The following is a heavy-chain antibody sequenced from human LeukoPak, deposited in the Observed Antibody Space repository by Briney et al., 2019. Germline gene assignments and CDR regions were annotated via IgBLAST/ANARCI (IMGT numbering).Heavy chain of an antibody. V-gene: IGHV4-31*03. J-gene: IGHJ4*02. CDR3: ARVSYYGSGSSMYYFDY. CDR2: IYYSGST. Sequence: SQTLSLTCTVSGGSISSGGYYWSWIRQHPGKGLEWIGYIYYSGSTYYNPSLKSRVTISVVTSKNQFSLKLSSVTAADTAVYYCARVSYYGSGSSMYYFDYWGQGTLVTVSS. CDR1: GGSISSGGYY. D-gene: IGHD3-10*01.